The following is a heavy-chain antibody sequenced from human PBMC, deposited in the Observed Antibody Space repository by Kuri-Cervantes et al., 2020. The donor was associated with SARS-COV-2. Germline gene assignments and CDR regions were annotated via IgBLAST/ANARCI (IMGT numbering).Heavy chain of an antibody. Sequence: GGSLRLSCAASGFTFSSYNMNWVRQAPGKGLEWVSSISSGSTYIYYADSVKGQFTISRDNAKNSLSLQLNSLRAEDTAVYYCARDLTPERYCSSTSCYTDYDFWSNYLVDYWGQGTLVTVSS. CDR2: ISSGSTYI. CDR3: ARDLTPERYCSSTSCYTDYDFWSNYLVDY. CDR1: GFTFSSYN. D-gene: IGHD2-2*02. V-gene: IGHV3-21*01. J-gene: IGHJ4*02.